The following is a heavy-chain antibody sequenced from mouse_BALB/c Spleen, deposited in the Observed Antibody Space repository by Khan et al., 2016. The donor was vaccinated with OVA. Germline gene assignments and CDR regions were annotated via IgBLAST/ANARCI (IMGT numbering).Heavy chain of an antibody. CDR2: IDPENGNT. J-gene: IGHJ3*01. V-gene: IGHV14-1*02. CDR3: ARDGYPPWFAY. Sequence: VQLKESGAELVRPGALVNLSCKASGFNIKDYYMHWVKQRPEQGLVWIGRIDPENGNTIYDPKFQGKASITSDTSSNTAYLQLSSLTSEDSAVYYCARDGYPPWFAYWGQGTLVTVSA. CDR1: GFNIKDYY. D-gene: IGHD2-3*01.